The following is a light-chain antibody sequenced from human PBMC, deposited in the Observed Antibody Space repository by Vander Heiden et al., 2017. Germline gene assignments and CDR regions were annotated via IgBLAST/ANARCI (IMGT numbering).Light chain of an antibody. V-gene: IGKV3-15*01. CDR3: QQYNNWLA. Sequence: VMTQPPATLSVSPGERATLSCRASQSVRSDLAWYQQRPGQAPRLLIYDASTRATGVPARFSGSGSGTDFTLTIDSLQSEDFAIYYCQQYNNWLAFGGGTKVDIK. J-gene: IGKJ4*01. CDR2: DAS. CDR1: QSVRSD.